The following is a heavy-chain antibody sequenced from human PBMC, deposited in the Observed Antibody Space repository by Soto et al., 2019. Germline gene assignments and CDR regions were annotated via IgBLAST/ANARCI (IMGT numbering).Heavy chain of an antibody. V-gene: IGHV3-23*01. D-gene: IGHD4-17*01. CDR2: ISVTGSGT. Sequence: EVQLLESGGGLVQPGGSLGLSCAASGFTFSSYDMSWVRQAPGKGLEYVSSISVTGSGTYYADSVKGRFTISRDNSKNTLYLQMISLRLEDTAVYSCARTTTTKSRDYWGQGTLVTVSS. J-gene: IGHJ4*02. CDR3: ARTTTTKSRDY. CDR1: GFTFSSYD.